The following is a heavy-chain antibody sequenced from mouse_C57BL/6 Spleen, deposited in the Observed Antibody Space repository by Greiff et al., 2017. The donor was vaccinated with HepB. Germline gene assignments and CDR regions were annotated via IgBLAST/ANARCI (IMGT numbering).Heavy chain of an antibody. J-gene: IGHJ4*01. CDR2: ISDGGSYT. Sequence: DVKLVESGGGLVKPGGSLKLSCAASGFTFSSYAMSWVRQTPEKRLEWVATISDGGSYTYYPDNVKGRFTISRDNAKNNLYLQMSHLKSEDTAMYYCAREGKNDYVLYAMDYWGQGTSVTVSS. CDR3: AREGKNDYVLYAMDY. D-gene: IGHD2-4*01. CDR1: GFTFSSYA. V-gene: IGHV5-4*01.